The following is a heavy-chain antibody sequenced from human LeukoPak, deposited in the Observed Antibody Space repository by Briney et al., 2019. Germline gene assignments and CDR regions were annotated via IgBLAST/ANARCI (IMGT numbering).Heavy chain of an antibody. J-gene: IGHJ3*02. CDR3: AADYGGYSGAFDI. V-gene: IGHV4-39*01. CDR2: MYYSGST. Sequence: SETLSLTCTVSGGSIASSSYYWGWIRQPPEKGLEWVGSMYYSGSTYYNPSHKSRVTISVDTSKNRFSLKLSSVTAADTAVYYCAADYGGYSGAFDIWGQGTMVTVSS. D-gene: IGHD4-23*01. CDR1: GGSIASSSYY.